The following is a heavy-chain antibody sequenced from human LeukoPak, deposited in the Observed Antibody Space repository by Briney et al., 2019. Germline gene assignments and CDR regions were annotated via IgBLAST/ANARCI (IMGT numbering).Heavy chain of an antibody. CDR2: IRSKANSYAT. D-gene: IGHD3-10*01. CDR1: GFTFSGSA. CDR3: TRGWAYYYGSGSDY. V-gene: IGHV3-73*01. Sequence: PGGSLRLSCAASGFTFSGSAMHWVRQASGKGLEWVGRIRSKANSYATAYAASVKGRFTISRDDSKNTAYLQMNSLKTEDTAVYYCTRGWAYYYGSGSDYWGQGTLVTVSS. J-gene: IGHJ4*02.